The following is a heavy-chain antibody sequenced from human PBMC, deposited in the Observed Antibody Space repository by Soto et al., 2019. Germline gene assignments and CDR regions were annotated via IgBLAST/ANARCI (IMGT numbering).Heavy chain of an antibody. D-gene: IGHD3-10*01. CDR1: GGSISSSSYY. Sequence: QLQLQESGPGLVKPSETLSLTCTVSGGSISSSSYYWGWIRQPPGKGLEWIGSIYYSGSTYYNPSLKSRVTISVDTSKNQFSLKLSSVTAADTAVYYCARPIYGSASDYWGQGTLVTVSS. J-gene: IGHJ4*02. V-gene: IGHV4-39*01. CDR3: ARPIYGSASDY. CDR2: IYYSGST.